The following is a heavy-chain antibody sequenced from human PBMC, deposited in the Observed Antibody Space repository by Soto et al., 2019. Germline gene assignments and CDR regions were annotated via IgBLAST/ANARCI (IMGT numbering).Heavy chain of an antibody. J-gene: IGHJ6*03. CDR3: AKAGFVGGYYYYMDV. CDR2: ISGSGGST. Sequence: SLRLSCAASGFTFSSYAMSWVRQAPGKGLEWVSAISGSGGSTYYADSVKGRFTISRDNSKNTLYLQMNSLRAEDTAVYYCAKAGFVGGYYYYMDVWGKGTTVTVSS. V-gene: IGHV3-23*01. CDR1: GFTFSSYA. D-gene: IGHD3-3*01.